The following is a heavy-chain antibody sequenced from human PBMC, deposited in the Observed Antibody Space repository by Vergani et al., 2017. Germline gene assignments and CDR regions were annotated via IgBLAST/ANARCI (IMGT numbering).Heavy chain of an antibody. V-gene: IGHV1-24*01. CDR2: FDPEDGET. CDR1: GYTLTELS. J-gene: IGHJ5*02. Sequence: QVQLVQSGAEVKKPGASVKVSCKVSGYTLTELSMHWVRQAPGKGLEWMGGFDPEDGETIYAQKFQGRVTMTEDTSTDTAYMELSSLGSEDTAVYYCATASGSSGYYSHNWFDPWGQGTLVTVSS. D-gene: IGHD3-22*01. CDR3: ATASGSSGYYSHNWFDP.